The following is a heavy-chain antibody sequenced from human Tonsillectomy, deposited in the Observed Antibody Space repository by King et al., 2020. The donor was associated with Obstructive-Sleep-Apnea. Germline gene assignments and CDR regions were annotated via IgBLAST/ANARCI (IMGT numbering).Heavy chain of an antibody. J-gene: IGHJ4*02. CDR3: VRRVGQYGSGSYWPY. V-gene: IGHV1-8*01. CDR1: GYTFTGYD. Sequence: QLVQSGAEVQKPGASVQVSCKASGYTFTGYDINWLRQATGQELEWMGWMNPYSGNTGNADRFQGRVTMTRDTSISTAYMELSSLRSCDTAGNYCVRRVGQYGSGSYWPYGGQGTLVTVSS. D-gene: IGHD3-10*01. CDR2: MNPYSGNT.